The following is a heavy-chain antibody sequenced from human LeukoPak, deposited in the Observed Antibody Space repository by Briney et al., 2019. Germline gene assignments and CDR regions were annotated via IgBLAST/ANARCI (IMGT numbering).Heavy chain of an antibody. CDR1: GYTFTGHY. J-gene: IGHJ3*02. D-gene: IGHD4-17*01. Sequence: ASVKVSCKASGYTFTGHYMHWVRQAPGQGLEWMGWINPNSGGTNYAQKFQGWVTMTRDTSISAAYMELSRLRSDDTAVYYCARDRTTVTWGVGAFDIWGQGTMVTVSS. V-gene: IGHV1-2*04. CDR2: INPNSGGT. CDR3: ARDRTTVTWGVGAFDI.